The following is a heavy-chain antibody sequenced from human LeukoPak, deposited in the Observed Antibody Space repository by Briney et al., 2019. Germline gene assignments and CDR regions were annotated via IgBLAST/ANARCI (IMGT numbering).Heavy chain of an antibody. CDR1: GDTLTSGGYS. CDR2: IYYSGSA. Sequence: PSETLSLTCAVSGDTLTSGGYSWSWIRQSPGKALEWLGYIYYSGSAYYNPSLKSRVDISFDTSKNQFSLRMTSVTAADSAIYFCARIRISSTSQNYFDPRGQGTLVTVSS. V-gene: IGHV4-30-4*07. CDR3: ARIRISSTSQNYFDP. D-gene: IGHD2-2*01. J-gene: IGHJ5*02.